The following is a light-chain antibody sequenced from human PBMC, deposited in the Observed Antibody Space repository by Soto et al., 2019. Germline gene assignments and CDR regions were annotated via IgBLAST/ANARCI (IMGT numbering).Light chain of an antibody. Sequence: DIVFTQTPLSLSFNPVQPASMSCKSSQSLLYSDGKTYLYWYLQRPGQPPQLLIYDVSNRFSGVPDRFSGSGSGTDFTLKISRVEAEDVGVYYCMQRTHVPITFGQGTRLEIK. CDR2: DVS. J-gene: IGKJ5*01. CDR3: MQRTHVPIT. CDR1: QSLLYSDGKTY. V-gene: IGKV2D-29*01.